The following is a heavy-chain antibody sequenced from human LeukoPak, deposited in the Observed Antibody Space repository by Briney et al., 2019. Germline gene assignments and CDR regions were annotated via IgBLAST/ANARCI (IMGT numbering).Heavy chain of an antibody. D-gene: IGHD2-2*01. CDR2: IYHSGST. CDR1: GYSISSGYY. CDR3: ATHCSSTSCYENGMDV. Sequence: SETLSLTCAVSGYSISSGYYWGWIRQPPGKGLEWIGSIYHSGSTYHNPSLKSRVTISVDTSKNQFSLKLSSVTAADTAVYYCATHCSSTSCYENGMDVWGKGTTVTVSS. V-gene: IGHV4-38-2*01. J-gene: IGHJ6*04.